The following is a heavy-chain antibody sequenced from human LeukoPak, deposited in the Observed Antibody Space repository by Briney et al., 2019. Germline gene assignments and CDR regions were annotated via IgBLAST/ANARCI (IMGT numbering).Heavy chain of an antibody. Sequence: PSETLSLTCTVSGGSISSSNYYWGWIRQPPGKGLEWIGSVHHSGRTYYNPSLKSRLTISLETSKKHFSLKLSSVTSADTAVYYCARLANYVPVYWGQGSLVTVSS. CDR1: GGSISSSNYY. CDR2: VHHSGRT. D-gene: IGHD1-7*01. V-gene: IGHV4-39*02. CDR3: ARLANYVPVY. J-gene: IGHJ4*02.